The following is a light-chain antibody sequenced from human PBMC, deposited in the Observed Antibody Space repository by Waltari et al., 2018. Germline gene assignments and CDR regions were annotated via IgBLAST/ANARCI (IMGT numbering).Light chain of an antibody. CDR2: SSD. J-gene: IGLJ1*01. CDR3: VAWDDSLTGYV. V-gene: IGLV1-44*01. Sequence: QSVLTQPPSTSGTPGQRVIIPCSGSSSNIAGNVVNWYQQIPRTAPKLLIYSSDQRPSGVPDRFSGSKSGTSASLAISGLQSEDEADYYCVAWDDSLTGYVFGTGTKVTVL. CDR1: SSNIAGNV.